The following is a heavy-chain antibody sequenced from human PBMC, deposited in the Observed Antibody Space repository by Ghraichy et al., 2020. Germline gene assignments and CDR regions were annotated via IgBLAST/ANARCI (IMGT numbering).Heavy chain of an antibody. V-gene: IGHV3-7*03. CDR3: AKDLPIYYHGMDV. Sequence: GGSLRLSCAASGFTLSDYWMTWVRQAPGKGLEWVANIKKDGSEKYYVDSVKGRFTISRDNAKNSLYLQMNSLRAEDTAVYYCAKDLPIYYHGMDVWGQGTTVTVSS. J-gene: IGHJ6*02. CDR2: IKKDGSEK. D-gene: IGHD2-21*01. CDR1: GFTLSDYW.